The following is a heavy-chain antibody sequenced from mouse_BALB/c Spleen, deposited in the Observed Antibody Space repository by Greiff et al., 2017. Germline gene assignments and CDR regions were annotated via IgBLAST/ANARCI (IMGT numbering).Heavy chain of an antibody. D-gene: IGHD1-1*01. CDR3: ARDRRGSSYWYFDV. Sequence: VQRVESGPGLVAPSQSLSITCTVSGFSLTSYGVHWVRQPPGKGLEWLGVIWAGGSTNYNSALMSRLSISKDNSKSQVFLKMNSLQTDDTAMYYCARDRRGSSYWYFDVWGAGTTVTVSS. V-gene: IGHV2-9*02. CDR1: GFSLTSYG. J-gene: IGHJ1*01. CDR2: IWAGGST.